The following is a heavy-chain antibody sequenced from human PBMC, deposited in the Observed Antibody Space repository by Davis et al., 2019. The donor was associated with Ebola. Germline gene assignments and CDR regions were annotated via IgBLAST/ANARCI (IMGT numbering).Heavy chain of an antibody. CDR1: GFTFRDYY. CDR3: ARDRQWLASSHFDY. Sequence: GESLKISCAASGFTFRDYYMSWIRQAPGKGLEWVSYISSSGSTKNYADSVKGRFTISRDNAKNSLYLQMNSLRAEDTAVYYCARDRQWLASSHFDYWGQGTLVTVSS. J-gene: IGHJ4*02. V-gene: IGHV3-11*01. D-gene: IGHD6-19*01. CDR2: ISSSGSTK.